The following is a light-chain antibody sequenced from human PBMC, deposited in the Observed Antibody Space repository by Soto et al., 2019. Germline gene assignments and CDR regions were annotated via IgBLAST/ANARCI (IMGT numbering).Light chain of an antibody. J-gene: IGLJ3*02. CDR1: SSTMGSDT. Sequence: QSVLTQPPSASGTPGHRVTISCSGSSSTMGSDTVNWYQQVPGTAPKLLIYSNNQRPSGVPDRISGSKSGTPASLAISGLQSEDEADYYCAAWDDSQNSWVFGGGTQLTVL. CDR2: SNN. CDR3: AAWDDSQNSWV. V-gene: IGLV1-44*01.